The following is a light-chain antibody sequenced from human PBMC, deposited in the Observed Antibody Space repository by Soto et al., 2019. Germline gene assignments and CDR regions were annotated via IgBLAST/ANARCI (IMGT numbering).Light chain of an antibody. J-gene: IGKJ5*01. CDR1: QSISTW. CDR3: QQYNDYIT. CDR2: AAS. V-gene: IGKV1-5*01. Sequence: DTQMTQSPSTLSSSIGDRVTLTCRASQSISTWLAWYQQKPGKAPKLLIYAASTLENRVPTRFSGTGSETEFTLTVNSLQPDDYATYYCQQYNDYITFGRGTRLEIK.